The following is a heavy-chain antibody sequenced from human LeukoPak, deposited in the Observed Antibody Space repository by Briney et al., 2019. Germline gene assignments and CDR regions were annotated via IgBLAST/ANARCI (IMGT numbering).Heavy chain of an antibody. J-gene: IGHJ6*02. CDR1: GGSFSGYY. Sequence: SETLSLTCAVYGGSFSGYYWSWIRQPPGKGLEWIGEINHSGSTNYNPSLKSRVTISVDTSKNQFSLKLSSVTAADTAVYYCARDRRAVAGTPRWYYYCGMDVWGQGTTVTVSS. CDR2: INHSGST. CDR3: ARDRRAVAGTPRWYYYCGMDV. D-gene: IGHD6-19*01. V-gene: IGHV4-34*01.